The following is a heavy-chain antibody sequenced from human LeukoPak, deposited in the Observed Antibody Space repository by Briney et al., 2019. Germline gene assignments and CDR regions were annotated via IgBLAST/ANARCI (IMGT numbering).Heavy chain of an antibody. Sequence: ASVKVSCKASGYTFTGYYMHWVRQAPGQGLEWMGWINPNSGGTNYAQKFQGRVTMTRDTSISTAYMELSRLRSDDTAVYYCARAGYNWNYYWFDPWGQGTQVTVSS. D-gene: IGHD1-7*01. CDR3: ARAGYNWNYYWFDP. CDR2: INPNSGGT. CDR1: GYTFTGYY. J-gene: IGHJ5*02. V-gene: IGHV1-2*02.